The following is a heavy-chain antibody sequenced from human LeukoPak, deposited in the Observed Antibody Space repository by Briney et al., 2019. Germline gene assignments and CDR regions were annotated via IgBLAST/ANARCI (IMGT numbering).Heavy chain of an antibody. D-gene: IGHD3-22*01. J-gene: IGHJ4*02. Sequence: GGSLRLSCAASGFTFSSYAMSWVRQAPGKGLEWVSAISGSGGSTYYADSVKGRFTISRDNSKNTLYLQMSSLRAEDTAVYYCAKARYYYDSSGPDYWGQGTLVTVSS. V-gene: IGHV3-23*01. CDR1: GFTFSSYA. CDR3: AKARYYYDSSGPDY. CDR2: ISGSGGST.